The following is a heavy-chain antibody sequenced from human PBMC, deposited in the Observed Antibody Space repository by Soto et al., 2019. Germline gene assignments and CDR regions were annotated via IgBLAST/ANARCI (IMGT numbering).Heavy chain of an antibody. D-gene: IGHD5-18*01. Sequence: PSETLSLTCTVSCGSISSYYWSWIRQPPGKGLEWIGYIYYGGSTNYNPSLKSRVTISVDTSKNQFSLKLSSVTAADTAVYYCARDSSGYSYGYFDYWGQGTLVTVSS. V-gene: IGHV4-59*01. CDR2: IYYGGST. CDR1: CGSISSYY. CDR3: ARDSSGYSYGYFDY. J-gene: IGHJ4*02.